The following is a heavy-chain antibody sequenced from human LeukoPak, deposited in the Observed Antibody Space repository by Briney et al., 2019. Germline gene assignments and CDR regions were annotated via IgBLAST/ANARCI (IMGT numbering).Heavy chain of an antibody. J-gene: IGHJ4*02. D-gene: IGHD1-14*01. Sequence: ASVKVSFKASGYTFINYGITWVRQAPGQGLEWMGWISAYNGNTNYAQKLQGRVTMTTDTSTSTAYMELRSLRSDDTAVYYCARGLRDRDAGDYWGQGTLVTVSS. CDR3: ARGLRDRDAGDY. V-gene: IGHV1-18*01. CDR2: ISAYNGNT. CDR1: GYTFINYG.